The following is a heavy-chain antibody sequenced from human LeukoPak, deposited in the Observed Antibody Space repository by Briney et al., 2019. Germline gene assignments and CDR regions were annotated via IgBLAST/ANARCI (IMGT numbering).Heavy chain of an antibody. Sequence: PSETLSLTCAVYGGSFSGYYWSWIRQPPGKGLEWIGEINHSGSTNYNPSLKSRVTISVDTSKNQFSLKLSSVTAADTAVYCCARGSESSRNFDYWGQGTLVTVSS. V-gene: IGHV4-34*01. J-gene: IGHJ4*02. CDR3: ARGSESSRNFDY. CDR1: GGSFSGYY. CDR2: INHSGST. D-gene: IGHD1-14*01.